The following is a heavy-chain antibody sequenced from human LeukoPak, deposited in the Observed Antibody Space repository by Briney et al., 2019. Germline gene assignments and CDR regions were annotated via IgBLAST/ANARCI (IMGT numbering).Heavy chain of an antibody. Sequence: SETLSLTCTVSGGSISTYYWSWIRQPPGKGLEWIGYIYYTGSTSYNPSLKSRFTMSLDASKNQFSLELNSVTPADTAVYYCARGGNYWPQWWFDPWGRGTLVSVSS. CDR3: ARGGNYWPQWWFDP. CDR2: IYYTGST. J-gene: IGHJ5*02. D-gene: IGHD1-26*01. V-gene: IGHV4-59*01. CDR1: GGSISTYY.